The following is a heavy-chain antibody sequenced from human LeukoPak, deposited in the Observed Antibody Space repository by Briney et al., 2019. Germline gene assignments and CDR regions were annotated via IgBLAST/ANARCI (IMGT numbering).Heavy chain of an antibody. Sequence: SETLSLTCAVYGGSFSGYYWSWIRQPPGKGLEWIGEINHSGSTNYNPSLKSRVTISVDTSKNQFSLKLSSVTAADTAVYYCARGPCIVVVVAATWYNWFDPWGQGTLVTVSS. V-gene: IGHV4-34*01. D-gene: IGHD2-15*01. J-gene: IGHJ5*02. CDR1: GGSFSGYY. CDR2: INHSGST. CDR3: ARGPCIVVVVAATWYNWFDP.